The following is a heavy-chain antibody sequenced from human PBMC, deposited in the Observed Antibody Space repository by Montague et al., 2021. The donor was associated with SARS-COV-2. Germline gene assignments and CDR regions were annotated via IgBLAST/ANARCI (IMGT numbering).Heavy chain of an antibody. Sequence: SETLSLTCSVSGFSIGSGNYWGWIRQPPAKGLEWFGSINHSGSTYYNQSLQSRRTMSLDTSTNQCSLMLPSLTAADTAVFFCVREKAGGLRNVFDIWGQGTTVTVSS. CDR2: INHSGST. J-gene: IGHJ3*02. CDR3: VREKAGGLRNVFDI. CDR1: GFSIGSGNY. V-gene: IGHV4-38-2*02.